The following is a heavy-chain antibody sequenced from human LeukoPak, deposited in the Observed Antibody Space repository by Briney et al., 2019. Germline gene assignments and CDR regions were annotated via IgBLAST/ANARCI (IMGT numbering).Heavy chain of an antibody. D-gene: IGHD5-18*01. V-gene: IGHV1-69*13. CDR2: IIPIFGTA. J-gene: IGHJ4*02. CDR3: ARVLDPGYSYGPSFDY. Sequence: SVKVSCKASGGTFISYAISWVRQAPGQGLEWMGGIIPIFGTANYAQKFQGRVTITADESTSTAYMELSSLRSEDTAVYYCARVLDPGYSYGPSFDYWGQGTLVTVSS. CDR1: GGTFISYA.